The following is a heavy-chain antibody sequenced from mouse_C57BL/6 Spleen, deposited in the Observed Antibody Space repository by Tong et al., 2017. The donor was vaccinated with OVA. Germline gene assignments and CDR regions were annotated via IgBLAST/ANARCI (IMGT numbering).Heavy chain of an antibody. V-gene: IGHV5-4*01. J-gene: IGHJ2*01. D-gene: IGHD1-1*02. CDR3: SGGLYFDY. CDR1: GFTFSSYA. CDR2: ISDGGSYT. Sequence: EVQLQESGGGLVKPGGSLKLSCAASGFTFSSYAMSWVRQTPEKRLEWVATISDGGSYTYYPDNVKGRFTISRDNAKNNLYLQMSHLKSEDTAMYYCSGGLYFDYWGQGTTLTVSS.